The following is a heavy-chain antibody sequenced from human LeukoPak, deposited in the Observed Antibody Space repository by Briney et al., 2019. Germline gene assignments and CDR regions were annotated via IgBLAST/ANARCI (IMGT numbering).Heavy chain of an antibody. CDR2: TTPIRGMT. V-gene: IGHV1-69*04. CDR1: GGTFGSYG. CDR3: ARGPYDGTFYFDS. Sequence: SVKVSCKISGGTFGSYGISWVRQAPGQGLEWMGRTTPIRGMTNYAQKFQGRVTITADTSTSTAYMELSSLTSEDTAVYFCARGPYDGTFYFDSWGQGTLVIVSS. J-gene: IGHJ4*02. D-gene: IGHD3-16*01.